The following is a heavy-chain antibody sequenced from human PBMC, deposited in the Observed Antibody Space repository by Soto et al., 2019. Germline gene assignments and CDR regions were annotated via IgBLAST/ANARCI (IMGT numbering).Heavy chain of an antibody. D-gene: IGHD2-15*01. J-gene: IGHJ4*02. V-gene: IGHV3-7*01. CDR2: IKQDGSEK. Sequence: PGGSLRLSCAASGFSFSSYWMSWVRQAPGKGLEWVANIKQDGSEKQYVDFVKGRFTISRDNAKNSLYLQMNSLRDEDTAVYYCGRVRRSDPDDYWGQGT. CDR1: GFSFSSYW. CDR3: GRVRRSDPDDY.